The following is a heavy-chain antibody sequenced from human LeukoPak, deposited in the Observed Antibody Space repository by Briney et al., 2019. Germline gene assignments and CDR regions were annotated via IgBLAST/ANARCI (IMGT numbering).Heavy chain of an antibody. CDR1: GYTFTGYY. D-gene: IGHD5-12*01. Sequence: ASVKLSLKASGYTFTGYYMHWVRQAPGQGLEWMGWINPNSGGTNYAQKLQGRVTMTRDTSISTAYMELRRLRSDDTAVYYCARGVATIPTDYYYMDVWGKGTRVSVSS. V-gene: IGHV1-2*02. CDR3: ARGVATIPTDYYYMDV. CDR2: INPNSGGT. J-gene: IGHJ6*03.